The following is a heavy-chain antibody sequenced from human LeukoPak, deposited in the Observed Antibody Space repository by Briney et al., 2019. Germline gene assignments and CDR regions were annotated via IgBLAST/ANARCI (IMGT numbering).Heavy chain of an antibody. D-gene: IGHD3-9*01. CDR3: AREGILTGYYTYFDY. V-gene: IGHV3-7*01. Sequence: GGSLRLSCAASGFTFSSYWMSWVRQAPGKGLEWVANIKQDGSEKYYVDSVKGRFTISRDNAKNSLYLQMSSLRAEDTAVYYCAREGILTGYYTYFDYWGQGTLVTVSS. CDR2: IKQDGSEK. J-gene: IGHJ4*02. CDR1: GFTFSSYW.